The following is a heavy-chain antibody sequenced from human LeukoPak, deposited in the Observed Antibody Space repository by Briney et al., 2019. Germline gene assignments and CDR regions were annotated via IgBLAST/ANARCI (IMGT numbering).Heavy chain of an antibody. D-gene: IGHD3-3*02. CDR3: DRKLAFCRGTVRLPFGY. CDR1: GFTFGDYA. CDR2: IRSKAYGGTT. V-gene: IGHV3-49*04. J-gene: IGHJ4*02. Sequence: GRSLRLSCTASGFTFGDYAMSWVREAPGKGLVWVGVIRSKAYGGTTEYAASVKGRFTISRDDSKSIAYLQMNSLETEDTAVYSCDRKLAFCRGTVRLPFGYWRQGTLVTVSS.